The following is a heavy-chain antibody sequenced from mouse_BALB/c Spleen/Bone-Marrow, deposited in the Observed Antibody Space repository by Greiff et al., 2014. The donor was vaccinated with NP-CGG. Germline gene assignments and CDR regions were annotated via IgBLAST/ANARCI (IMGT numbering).Heavy chain of an antibody. D-gene: IGHD2-2*01. J-gene: IGHJ4*01. CDR2: ISNGGSST. Sequence: EVKLVESGGGLVQPGGSLKLSCAASGFTFSYYTMSWVRQTPEKRLEWVAYISNGGSSTYHPDTVKGRFTISRDNAKNTLYLQMSSLKSDDTAMYYCARDGYDVGGALDYWGQGTSVTVSS. CDR1: GFTFSYYT. V-gene: IGHV5-12-2*01. CDR3: ARDGYDVGGALDY.